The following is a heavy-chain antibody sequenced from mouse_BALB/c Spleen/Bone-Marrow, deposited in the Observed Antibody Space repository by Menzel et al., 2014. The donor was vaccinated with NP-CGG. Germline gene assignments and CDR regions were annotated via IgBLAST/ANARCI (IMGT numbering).Heavy chain of an antibody. CDR3: ARLGYYGGFAY. D-gene: IGHD2-3*01. V-gene: IGHV4-1*02. J-gene: IGHJ3*01. CDR2: INPESNTI. CDR1: GFDFSRYW. Sequence: EVQLQESGGGLVQPGGSLKLSCAASGFDFSRYWMSWVRQAPGKGLEWIGEINPESNTINYSPSLKDKFIISRDNAKNTLYLQMNKVRSEDTALYYCARLGYYGGFAYWGQGTLVTVSA.